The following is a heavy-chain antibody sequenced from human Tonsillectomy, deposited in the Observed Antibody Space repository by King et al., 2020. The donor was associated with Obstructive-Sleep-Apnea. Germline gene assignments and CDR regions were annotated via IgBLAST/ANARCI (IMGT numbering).Heavy chain of an antibody. V-gene: IGHV4-4*02. CDR1: GGAISSSDW. D-gene: IGHD3-22*01. J-gene: IGHJ4*02. CDR2: IYHSGST. Sequence: QLQESGPGLVKPSGTLSLTCAVSGGAISSSDWWSWVRQPPGKGLEWIGEIYHSGSTNYNPSLKSRITISIDKPKNQSSLKLNSVIAADTAVYYCALGNGSGYNGWGQGTLVTVSS. CDR3: ALGNGSGYNG.